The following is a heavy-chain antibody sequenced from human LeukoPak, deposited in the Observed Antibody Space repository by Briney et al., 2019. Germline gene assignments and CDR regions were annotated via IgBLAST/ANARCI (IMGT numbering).Heavy chain of an antibody. CDR1: GFTFSSYW. D-gene: IGHD3-22*01. CDR3: ASVGVRGRNYYDSSGYDY. Sequence: SLRLSCVASGFTFSSYWMHWVRHAPGKGLVCVSRINSDGSSTSYADSVKGRFTISRDNAKSTLYLQMNSLRAEDTAVYCCASVGVRGRNYYDSSGYDYWGQGTLVTVSS. CDR2: INSDGSST. J-gene: IGHJ4*02. V-gene: IGHV3-74*01.